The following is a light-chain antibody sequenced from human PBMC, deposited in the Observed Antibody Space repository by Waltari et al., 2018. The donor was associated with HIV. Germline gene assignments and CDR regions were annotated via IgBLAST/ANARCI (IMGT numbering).Light chain of an antibody. V-gene: IGLV1-51*01. J-gene: IGLJ2*01. CDR2: DNN. Sequence: QSVLTQPPSVSAAPGQKVTISCSGSSSNIGSNFVSWYQHIPGTAPKLLIFDNNERPSNIPARFSGSKSGTSATLGITGLQTGDEADYYCATWDSSRNAMVFAGGTKVTVL. CDR1: SSNIGSNF. CDR3: ATWDSSRNAMV.